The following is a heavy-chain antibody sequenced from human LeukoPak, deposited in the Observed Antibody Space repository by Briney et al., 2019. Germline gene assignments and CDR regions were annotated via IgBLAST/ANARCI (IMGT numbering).Heavy chain of an antibody. CDR2: INHSGST. D-gene: IGHD2-21*02. J-gene: IGHJ5*02. Sequence: SGTLSLTCAVYGGSFSGYYWSWIRQPPGKGLEWIGEINHSGSTNYNPSLKSLVTISVDTSKNQFSLKLSSVTAADTAVYYCARRVHIVVVTGFNWFDPWGQGTLVTVSS. V-gene: IGHV4-34*01. CDR3: ARRVHIVVVTGFNWFDP. CDR1: GGSFSGYY.